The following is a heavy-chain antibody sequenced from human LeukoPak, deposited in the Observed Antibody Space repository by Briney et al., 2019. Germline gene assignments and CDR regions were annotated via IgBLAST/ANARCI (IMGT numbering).Heavy chain of an antibody. CDR2: MNPNSGNT. D-gene: IGHD3-3*01. Sequence: ASVKVSCKASGYTFTSYDINWVRQATGQGLEWMGWMNPNSGNTGYAQKLQGRVTMTTDTSTSTAYMELRSLRSDDTAVYYCARDKDYDFWSGYYEIDYWGQGTPVTVSS. V-gene: IGHV1-8*02. CDR1: GYTFTSYD. J-gene: IGHJ4*02. CDR3: ARDKDYDFWSGYYEIDY.